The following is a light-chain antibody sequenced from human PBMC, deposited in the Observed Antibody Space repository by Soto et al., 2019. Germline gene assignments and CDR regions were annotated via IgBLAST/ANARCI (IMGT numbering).Light chain of an antibody. CDR2: AAS. V-gene: IGKV1-9*01. Sequence: DIQLTQSPSFLSASVGDRVTITCRASQDISDYLAWYQQRPGKAPKLLIYAASTLQSGVPSRFSGSGSGTEFTLTISSLQPEDVATYYCQKYDHAPLTFGGGTKVDIK. J-gene: IGKJ4*01. CDR3: QKYDHAPLT. CDR1: QDISDY.